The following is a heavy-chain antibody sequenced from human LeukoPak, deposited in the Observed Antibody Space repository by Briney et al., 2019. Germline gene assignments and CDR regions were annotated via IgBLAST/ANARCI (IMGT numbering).Heavy chain of an antibody. V-gene: IGHV3-74*01. Sequence: GGSLRLSCAASGFTFSSYWMHWVRQAPGKGLVWVSRINSDGSSTSYADSVKGRFTISRDNAKNTLYLQMNSLRAEDTAVYYCARRGRGYDAAPTGMDVWGQGTTVTVSS. CDR3: ARRGRGYDAAPTGMDV. D-gene: IGHD5-12*01. CDR2: INSDGSST. CDR1: GFTFSSYW. J-gene: IGHJ6*02.